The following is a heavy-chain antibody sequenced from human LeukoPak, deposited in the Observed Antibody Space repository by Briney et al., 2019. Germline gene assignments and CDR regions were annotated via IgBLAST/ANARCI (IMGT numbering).Heavy chain of an antibody. V-gene: IGHV1-46*01. CDR2: MNPSSGST. CDR3: AKIQNYFDSSGYYNYYFDY. CDR1: GYTFTSYD. J-gene: IGHJ4*02. D-gene: IGHD3-22*01. Sequence: GASVKVSCKASGYTFTSYDINWVRQAPGQGLEWVGIMNPSSGSTSYAQKFQGRVTMTSDTSTSTVYMELSSLRSDDTAVYYCAKIQNYFDSSGYYNYYFDYWGQGTLVTVSS.